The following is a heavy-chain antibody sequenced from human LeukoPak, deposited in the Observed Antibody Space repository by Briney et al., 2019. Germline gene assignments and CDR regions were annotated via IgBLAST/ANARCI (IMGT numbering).Heavy chain of an antibody. Sequence: SETLSLTCTVSGGSISSSYWSWIRQPAGKGLEWIGRIYTSGSTNYDPSLKSRVTISVDTSKNQFSLKLSSVTAADTAVYYCARGLILTGYYRRNRRAFDIWGQGTMVTVSS. CDR1: GGSISSSY. D-gene: IGHD3-9*01. CDR2: IYTSGST. CDR3: ARGLILTGYYRRNRRAFDI. J-gene: IGHJ3*02. V-gene: IGHV4-4*07.